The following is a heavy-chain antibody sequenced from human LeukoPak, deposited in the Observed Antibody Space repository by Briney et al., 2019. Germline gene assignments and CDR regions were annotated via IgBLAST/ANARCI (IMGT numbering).Heavy chain of an antibody. J-gene: IGHJ4*02. D-gene: IGHD6-19*01. Sequence: GGSLRLSCAASGFTFSSYWMHWVRQAPGEGLVWVSRINSDGSSTSYADSVKGRFTISRDNAKNTLYLQMNSLRAEDTAVYYCARAPSGWYYHYWGQGTLVTVSS. CDR2: INSDGSST. CDR1: GFTFSSYW. V-gene: IGHV3-74*01. CDR3: ARAPSGWYYHY.